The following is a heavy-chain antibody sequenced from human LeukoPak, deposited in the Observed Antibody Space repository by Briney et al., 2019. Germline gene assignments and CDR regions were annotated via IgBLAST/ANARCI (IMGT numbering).Heavy chain of an antibody. CDR2: IRYDGSNK. J-gene: IGHJ6*03. CDR3: AKDLIAAAGTGGYYYYYMDV. CDR1: GFTFSSYG. Sequence: GSLRLSCAASGFTFSSYGMHWVRQAPGKGLEWVAFIRYDGSNKYYADSVKGRFTISRDNSKNTLYLQMNSLRAEDTAVYYCAKDLIAAAGTGGYYYYYMDVWGKGTTVTISS. D-gene: IGHD6-13*01. V-gene: IGHV3-30*02.